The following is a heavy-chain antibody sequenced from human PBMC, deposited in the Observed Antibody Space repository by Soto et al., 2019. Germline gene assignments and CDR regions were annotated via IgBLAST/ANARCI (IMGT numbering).Heavy chain of an antibody. D-gene: IGHD3-10*01. V-gene: IGHV4-61*01. Sequence: QVQLQESGPGLVKPSETLSLTCTVSGGSVNSDSYYWTWIRQPPGKRLGWIGSLYYSGSTNYNPSLKSRVTITVATSKNQFSLKVSSVTVADTAVYFCSRESREFSSSRGLDVWGQGTTVTFSS. J-gene: IGHJ6*02. CDR1: GGSVNSDSYY. CDR2: LYYSGST. CDR3: SRESREFSSSRGLDV.